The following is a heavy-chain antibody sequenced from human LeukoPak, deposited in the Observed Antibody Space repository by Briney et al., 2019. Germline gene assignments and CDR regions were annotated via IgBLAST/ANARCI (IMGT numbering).Heavy chain of an antibody. CDR3: ARDYVLDY. D-gene: IGHD3-10*02. CDR2: ISGSNSYI. J-gene: IGHJ4*02. CDR1: GFTFSSYT. V-gene: IGHV3-21*01. Sequence: GGSLRLSCAASGFTFSSYTMHWIRQAPGKGLEWVSSISGSNSYIFYADSVKGRFTVSRDNAKDSLYLQMNSLRAEDTAVYYCARDYVLDYWGQGTLVTVSS.